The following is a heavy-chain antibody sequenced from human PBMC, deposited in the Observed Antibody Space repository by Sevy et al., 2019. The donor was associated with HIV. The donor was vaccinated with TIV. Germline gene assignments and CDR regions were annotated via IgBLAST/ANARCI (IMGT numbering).Heavy chain of an antibody. CDR2: INPNSGGT. Sequence: ASVKVSCKASGYTFTRYYMHWVRQAPGQGLEWMGWINPNSGGTNYAQKFQGRVTMPRDRSISTAYMELSRLRSDDTAVYYCARAISYSHDAFDIWGQGTMVTVSS. CDR3: ARAISYSHDAFDI. D-gene: IGHD2-21*01. V-gene: IGHV1-2*02. CDR1: GYTFTRYY. J-gene: IGHJ3*02.